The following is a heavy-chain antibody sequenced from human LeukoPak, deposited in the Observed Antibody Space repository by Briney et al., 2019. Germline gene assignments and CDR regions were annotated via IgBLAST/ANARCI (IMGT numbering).Heavy chain of an antibody. V-gene: IGHV3-53*01. Sequence: GGSLRLSCTVSGFTVSSNSMSWVRQAPGKGLEWVSFIYSDNTHYSNSVKGRFTISRDNSKNTLYLQMNSLRAEDTAVYYCAKDSGYNWNDGLGAFDIWGQGTMVTVSS. D-gene: IGHD1-1*01. J-gene: IGHJ3*02. CDR1: GFTVSSNS. CDR2: IYSDNT. CDR3: AKDSGYNWNDGLGAFDI.